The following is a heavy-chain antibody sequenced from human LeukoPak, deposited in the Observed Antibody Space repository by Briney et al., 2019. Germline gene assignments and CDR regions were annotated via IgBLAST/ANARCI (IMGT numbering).Heavy chain of an antibody. CDR1: GYTFTGYY. CDR2: INPNSGGT. CDR3: ARYPTNYSSGYPFDY. D-gene: IGHD3-22*01. J-gene: IGHJ4*02. V-gene: IGHV1-2*02. Sequence: ASVKVSCKASGYTFTGYYMHWVRQAPGQGLEWMGWINPNSGGTNYAQKFQGRVTMTRDTSISTAYMELSRLRSDDTAVYYCARYPTNYSSGYPFDYWGQGTLVTVSS.